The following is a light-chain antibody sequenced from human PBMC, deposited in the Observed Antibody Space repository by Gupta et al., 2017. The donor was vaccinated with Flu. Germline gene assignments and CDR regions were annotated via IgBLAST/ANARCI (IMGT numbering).Light chain of an antibody. Sequence: DNHITQSPSSLSASVGDRVTITCRVRQGIRNDLGRYQQKPGKAPKRLIYAASRVQSGVPSRFSGSGSGTEFTLTISSRQPEDFASYCCRHQTSYPRTFGHGTKVDIK. V-gene: IGKV1-17*01. CDR3: RHQTSYPRT. CDR2: AAS. CDR1: QGIRND. J-gene: IGKJ3*01.